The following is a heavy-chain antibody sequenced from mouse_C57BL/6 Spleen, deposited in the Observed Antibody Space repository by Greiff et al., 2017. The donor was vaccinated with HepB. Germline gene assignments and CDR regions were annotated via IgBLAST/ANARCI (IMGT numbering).Heavy chain of an antibody. D-gene: IGHD2-5*01. Sequence: VQLQQSGPELVKPGASVKISCKASGYTFTDYYMNWVKQSHGKSLEWIGDINPNNGGTSYNQKFKGKATLTVDKSSSTAYMELRSLTSEDSAVYYCARGGTYYSNYVNYAMDYWGQGTSVTVSS. V-gene: IGHV1-26*01. J-gene: IGHJ4*01. CDR2: INPNNGGT. CDR1: GYTFTDYY. CDR3: ARGGTYYSNYVNYAMDY.